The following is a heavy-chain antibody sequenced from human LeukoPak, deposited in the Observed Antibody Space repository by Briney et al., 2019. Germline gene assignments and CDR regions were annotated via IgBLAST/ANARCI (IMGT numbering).Heavy chain of an antibody. CDR2: ISAYNGNT. CDR1: SYTFTSYG. D-gene: IGHD2-8*01. CDR3: ARVGYCTNGVCLYYFDY. V-gene: IGHV1-18*01. Sequence: GASVKVSCKASSYTFTSYGISWVRQAPGQGLEWMGWISAYNGNTNYAQKLQGRVTMTTDTSTSTAYMELRSLRSDDTAVYYCARVGYCTNGVCLYYFDYWGQGTLVTVSS. J-gene: IGHJ4*02.